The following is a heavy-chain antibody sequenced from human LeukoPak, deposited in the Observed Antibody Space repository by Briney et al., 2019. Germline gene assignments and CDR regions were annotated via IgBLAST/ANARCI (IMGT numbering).Heavy chain of an antibody. J-gene: IGHJ6*03. Sequence: SETLSLTCAVYGGSFSGYYWSWIRQPPGKGLEWIGEINHSGSTNYNPSLKRRVTISVDTSKNHFSLKLIPVTAADTAVYYCARPQAATWGYRGSRAPGYMDVWGKGTTVTISS. CDR3: ARPQAATWGYRGSRAPGYMDV. CDR2: INHSGST. CDR1: GGSFSGYY. D-gene: IGHD5-18*01. V-gene: IGHV4-34*01.